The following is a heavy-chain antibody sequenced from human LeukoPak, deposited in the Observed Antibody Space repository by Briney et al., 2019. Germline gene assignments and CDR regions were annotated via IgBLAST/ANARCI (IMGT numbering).Heavy chain of an antibody. CDR3: ARDHINKVHYYDSSGYYPT. D-gene: IGHD3-22*01. V-gene: IGHV1-69*01. CDR1: GGTFSSYA. J-gene: IGHJ5*02. Sequence: SVKVSCKASGGTFSSYAISWVRQAPGQGLEWMGGIIPIFGTANYAQKFQGRVTITADESTSTAYMELSSLRSEDTAVYYCARDHINKVHYYDSSGYYPTWGQGTLVTVSS. CDR2: IIPIFGTA.